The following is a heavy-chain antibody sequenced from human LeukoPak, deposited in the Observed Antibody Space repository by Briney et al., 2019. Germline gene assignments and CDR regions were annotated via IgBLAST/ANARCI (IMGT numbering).Heavy chain of an antibody. J-gene: IGHJ5*02. CDR2: ISDGSST. V-gene: IGHV3-74*01. CDR1: GFTFSSYW. CDR3: ARWGLAYTIDQ. Sequence: GGSLRLSCAASGFTFSSYWMHWVRQAPGKGLVWVSRISDGSSTSYADSVKGRFTISRDNAKNTLYLQMDSLRSEDTAVYSCARWGLAYTIDQWGQGTLVTVSS. D-gene: IGHD2-21*01.